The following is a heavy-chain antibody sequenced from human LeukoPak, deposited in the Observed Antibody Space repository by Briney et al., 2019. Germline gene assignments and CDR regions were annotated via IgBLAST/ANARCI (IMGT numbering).Heavy chain of an antibody. CDR1: GGSISSSSYY. CDR3: AGGGVTVTTDDAFDI. CDR2: IYYSGST. D-gene: IGHD4-17*01. J-gene: IGHJ3*02. V-gene: IGHV4-39*01. Sequence: SETLSLTCTVSGGSISSSSYYWGWIRQPPGKGLEWIGSIYYSGSTYYNPSLKSRVTISVDTSKNQFPLKLSSVTAADTAVYYCAGGGVTVTTDDAFDIWGQGTMVTVSS.